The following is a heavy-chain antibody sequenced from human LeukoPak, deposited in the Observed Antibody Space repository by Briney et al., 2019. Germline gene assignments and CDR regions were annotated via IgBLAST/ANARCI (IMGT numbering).Heavy chain of an antibody. V-gene: IGHV3-11*01. Sequence: PGGSLRLSCAASGFTFSDYYMSWIRQAPGKGLEWVGYISRTGSTIYYADSLKGRFTISRDNAKNSLYLQMNSLRAEDTAVYYCARRDTYYYDSGGYSFDAFDIWGQGTMVTVSS. CDR1: GFTFSDYY. CDR2: ISRTGSTI. CDR3: ARRDTYYYDSGGYSFDAFDI. D-gene: IGHD3-22*01. J-gene: IGHJ3*02.